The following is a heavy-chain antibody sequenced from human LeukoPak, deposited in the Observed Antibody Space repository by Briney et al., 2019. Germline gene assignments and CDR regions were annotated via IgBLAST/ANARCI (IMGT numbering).Heavy chain of an antibody. CDR2: ITGSGGST. J-gene: IGHJ3*02. CDR3: AKDRDNRRWYKDAFHI. Sequence: GGSLRLSCAASGFTFSSYWMSWVRQAPGKGLEWVSAITGSGGSTYYADSVKGRFTISRDNSKNTLYLQMNSLRVEDTAVYYCAKDRDNRRWYKDAFHIWGLGTMVTVSS. D-gene: IGHD1-1*01. CDR1: GFTFSSYW. V-gene: IGHV3-23*01.